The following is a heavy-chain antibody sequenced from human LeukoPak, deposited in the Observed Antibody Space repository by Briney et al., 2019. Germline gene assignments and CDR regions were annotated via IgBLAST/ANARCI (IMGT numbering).Heavy chain of an antibody. CDR1: PDSTTSNF. Sequence: PSETLSLTCTVSPDSTTSNFWSWVRQPPGKDLEWIGEIHRSGSTNYNPSLQSRVTISIDRSKNQIALELSSVTAADTAVYYCAREIVGGFNPGAYWGQGTLVTVSS. CDR3: AREIVGGFNPGAY. V-gene: IGHV4-4*02. CDR2: IHRSGST. J-gene: IGHJ4*02. D-gene: IGHD1-14*01.